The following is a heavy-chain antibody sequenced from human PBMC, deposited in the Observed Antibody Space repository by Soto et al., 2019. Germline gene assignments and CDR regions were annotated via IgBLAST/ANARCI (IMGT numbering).Heavy chain of an antibody. CDR3: ARGDRGWNYLPPPS. D-gene: IGHD1-7*01. Sequence: SVKVSCKASGGTFISYAISWVRQAPGQGLEWMGGIIPIFGTANYAQKFQGRVTITADESTSTAYMELSSLRSEDTAVYYCARGDRGWNYLPPPSWGQGTMVTVSS. J-gene: IGHJ3*01. CDR2: IIPIFGTA. V-gene: IGHV1-69*13. CDR1: GGTFISYA.